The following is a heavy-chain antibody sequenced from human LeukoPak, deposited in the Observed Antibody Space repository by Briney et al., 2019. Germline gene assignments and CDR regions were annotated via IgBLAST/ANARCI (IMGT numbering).Heavy chain of an antibody. Sequence: GGSLRLSCAASGFTFSNYAMSWVRQAPGKGLEWVGRIKSKSDGGTTDYAAPVKGRFTISRDDSKNTLYLQMNSLKTEDTAVYYCTTLPKYYYDGGFDFWGQGTLVTVSS. J-gene: IGHJ4*02. V-gene: IGHV3-15*01. D-gene: IGHD3-22*01. CDR1: GFTFSNYA. CDR3: TTLPKYYYDGGFDF. CDR2: IKSKSDGGTT.